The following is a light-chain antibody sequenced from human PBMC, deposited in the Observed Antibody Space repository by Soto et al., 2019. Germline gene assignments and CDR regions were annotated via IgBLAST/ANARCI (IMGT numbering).Light chain of an antibody. CDR2: SNN. Sequence: QSVLTQPPSASGTPGQRVTISCSGSSSNIGTNTVTWYQHLPGSAPKLLIYSNNQRPSGVPDRFSGSKSGTSASLAISGLQADDEPDYYCEAWDGSLNVVLFGRGTKLTVL. V-gene: IGLV1-44*01. CDR1: SSNIGTNT. CDR3: EAWDGSLNVVL. J-gene: IGLJ2*01.